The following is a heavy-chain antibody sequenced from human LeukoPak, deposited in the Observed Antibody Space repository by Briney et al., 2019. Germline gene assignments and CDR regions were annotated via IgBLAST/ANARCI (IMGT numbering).Heavy chain of an antibody. V-gene: IGHV3-23*01. Sequence: GGSLRLSCVASGFPFSETAMTWVRQAPGKGLEWLSVITRGGSPYYADSVKGRFTISRDNSKNTLYLQMNTLRAEDTAVYYCATTKQARRYFDYWGQGTLVTVSS. J-gene: IGHJ4*02. CDR3: ATTKQARRYFDY. D-gene: IGHD1-1*01. CDR2: ITRGGSP. CDR1: GFPFSETA.